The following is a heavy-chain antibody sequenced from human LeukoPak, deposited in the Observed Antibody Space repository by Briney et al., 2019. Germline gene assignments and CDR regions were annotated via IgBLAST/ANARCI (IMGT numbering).Heavy chain of an antibody. J-gene: IGHJ3*02. CDR2: IYYSGST. CDR3: ARDWRGDGYNRGAFDI. D-gene: IGHD5-24*01. Sequence: SETLSLTCTFSGGSISSYYWSWIRQPPGKGLEWIGYIYYSGSTNYNPSLKSRVTISVDTSKNQFSLKLSSVTAADTAVYYCARDWRGDGYNRGAFDIWGQGTMVTVSS. V-gene: IGHV4-59*01. CDR1: GGSISSYY.